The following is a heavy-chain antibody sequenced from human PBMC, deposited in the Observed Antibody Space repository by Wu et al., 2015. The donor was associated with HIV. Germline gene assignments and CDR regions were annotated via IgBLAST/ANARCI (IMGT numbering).Heavy chain of an antibody. D-gene: IGHD2-15*01. CDR2: IVPLFDAP. Sequence: QVQLVQSGAEVKKPGSSVRVSCKASGGTFSGYAINWVRQAPGQGLEWMGRIVPLFDAPNYSQKFHDRLTITADRSTTTAYMELSNLKSEDTAVYFCAREGRSAQRLFHFDDWGQGTLVTVSS. J-gene: IGHJ4*02. CDR3: AREGRSAQRLFHFDD. CDR1: GGTFSGYA. V-gene: IGHV1-69*13.